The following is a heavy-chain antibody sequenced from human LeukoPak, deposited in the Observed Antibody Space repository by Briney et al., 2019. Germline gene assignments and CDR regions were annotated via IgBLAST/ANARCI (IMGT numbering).Heavy chain of an antibody. Sequence: SQTLSLTCTVSGRSISSGDYYWSWIRQPPGKGLEWIGYIYCSGNTYYNPSLKSRVTISVDTSKNQFSLKLSSVTAADTAVYYCARASPGYDYIWGSLDYWGQGTLVTVSS. D-gene: IGHD3-16*01. J-gene: IGHJ4*02. CDR3: ARASPGYDYIWGSLDY. CDR2: IYCSGNT. CDR1: GRSISSGDYY. V-gene: IGHV4-30-4*01.